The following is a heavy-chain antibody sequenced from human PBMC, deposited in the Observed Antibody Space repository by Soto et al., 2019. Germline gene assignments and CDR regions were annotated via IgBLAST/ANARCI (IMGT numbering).Heavy chain of an antibody. Sequence: GGSLRLSCAASGFTFSSYAMHWVRQAPGKGLEWVAVISYDGSNKYYADSVKGRFTISRDNSKNTLYLQMNSLRAEDTAVYYCARINYYYDSSGYLIEDAFDIWGQGTMVTVSS. D-gene: IGHD3-22*01. J-gene: IGHJ3*02. CDR3: ARINYYYDSSGYLIEDAFDI. CDR1: GFTFSSYA. V-gene: IGHV3-30-3*01. CDR2: ISYDGSNK.